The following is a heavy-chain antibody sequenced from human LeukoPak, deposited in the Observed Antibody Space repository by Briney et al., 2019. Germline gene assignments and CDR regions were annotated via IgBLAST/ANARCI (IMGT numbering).Heavy chain of an antibody. CDR3: ARGRYSSTWYPNWFDP. CDR2: TYYTGST. Sequence: PSEALSLTCTVSGGSITNYFWTWIRQPPGKGLEWIGYTYYTGSTKYNPSLKSRVTISVDTSKNQFSLKLTSVTPADTAVYYCARGRYSSTWYPNWFDPWGQGTLVTVSS. CDR1: GGSITNYF. D-gene: IGHD6-13*01. V-gene: IGHV4-59*01. J-gene: IGHJ5*02.